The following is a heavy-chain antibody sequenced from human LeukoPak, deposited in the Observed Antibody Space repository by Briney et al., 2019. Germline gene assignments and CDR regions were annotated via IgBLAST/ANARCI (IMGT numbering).Heavy chain of an antibody. CDR1: GSSISSYY. D-gene: IGHD1-26*01. Sequence: SETLSLTCTVSGSSISSYYWSWIRQPPGKGLEWIGYIYTSGSTNYNPSLKSRVTISVDTSKNQFSLKLSSVTAADTAVYYCARHHGTIVGATGGNAFDIWGQGTMVTVSS. V-gene: IGHV4-4*09. CDR3: ARHHGTIVGATGGNAFDI. CDR2: IYTSGST. J-gene: IGHJ3*02.